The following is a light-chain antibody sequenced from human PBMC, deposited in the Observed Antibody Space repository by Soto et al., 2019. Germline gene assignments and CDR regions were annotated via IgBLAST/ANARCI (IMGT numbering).Light chain of an antibody. Sequence: DIQMTQSPSSLSASVGDRVTMTCRASRNISSDLNWYQQKPGKAPKLLIYRASTLQNGVPSRFSGAGSATDFTLTISSLQPEDFATYSCQQSYSTLPYTFGQGTKVDIK. V-gene: IGKV1-39*01. J-gene: IGKJ2*01. CDR1: RNISSD. CDR3: QQSYSTLPYT. CDR2: RAS.